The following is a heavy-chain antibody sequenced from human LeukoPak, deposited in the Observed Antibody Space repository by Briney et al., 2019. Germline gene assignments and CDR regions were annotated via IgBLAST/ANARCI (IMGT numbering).Heavy chain of an antibody. CDR3: ARSNYDDSSRYGY. J-gene: IGHJ4*02. Sequence: GGSLRLSCAASGFTLNMYSLSWVRQPPGNGLEWVSYVPSRSTSIHYADSVKGRFTVSRDSAKNTLYLQMNSLRDEDTAIYYCARSNYDDSSRYGYWGQGTLVFVSS. V-gene: IGHV3-48*02. CDR2: VPSRSTSI. CDR1: GFTLNMYS. D-gene: IGHD3-16*01.